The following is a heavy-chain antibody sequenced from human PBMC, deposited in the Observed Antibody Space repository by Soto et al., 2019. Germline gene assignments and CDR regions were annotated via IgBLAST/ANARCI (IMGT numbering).Heavy chain of an antibody. D-gene: IGHD5-18*01. Sequence: QAGGSLRLSCAASGFTVSSNYMSWVRQAPGKGLEWVSVIYSGGSTYYADSVKGRFTISRDNSKNTLYLQMNSLRAEDTAVYYCAREEYSYGGRESWFDPWGQGTLVTVSS. CDR3: AREEYSYGGRESWFDP. V-gene: IGHV3-53*01. CDR1: GFTVSSNY. CDR2: IYSGGST. J-gene: IGHJ5*02.